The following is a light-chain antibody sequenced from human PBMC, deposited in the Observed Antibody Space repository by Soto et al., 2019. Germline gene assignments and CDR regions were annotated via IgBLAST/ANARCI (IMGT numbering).Light chain of an antibody. J-gene: IGKJ1*01. CDR2: DAS. Sequence: EIVMTQPLATLSVSPVERATLSCRASQSLSSNLAWYQQKPGQAPRLLIYDASSRATGIPDRFSGSGSGTDFTLTISRLEPEDFAVYYCQQYGSIPWTFGQGTKVDI. CDR3: QQYGSIPWT. V-gene: IGKV3-20*01. CDR1: QSLSSN.